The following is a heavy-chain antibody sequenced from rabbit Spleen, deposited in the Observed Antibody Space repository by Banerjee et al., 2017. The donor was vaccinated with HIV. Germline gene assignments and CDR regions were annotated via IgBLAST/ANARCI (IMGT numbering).Heavy chain of an antibody. J-gene: IGHJ4*01. Sequence: QEQLTETGGGLVQPEGSLTLTCTASGVSFSNNFYMCWVRQAPGKGLEWIACIDAGSSGFTYHANWAKGRFTISKTSSTTVTLQATSLTAADTATYFCARDLAGAIGWNFYLWGQGTLVTVS. CDR3: ARDLAGAIGWNFYL. CDR2: IDAGSSGFT. V-gene: IGHV1S45*01. CDR1: GVSFSNNFY. D-gene: IGHD4-1*01.